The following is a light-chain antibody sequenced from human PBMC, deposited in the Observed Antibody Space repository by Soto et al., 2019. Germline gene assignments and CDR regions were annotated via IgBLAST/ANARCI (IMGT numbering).Light chain of an antibody. V-gene: IGLV3-21*02. CDR2: DDT. J-gene: IGLJ2*01. Sequence: SYELTQPPSVSVAPGQTARIPCGGNNIGSKSVNWYQQKPGQAPVLVVYDDTDRPSGIPERFSGSNSGNTATLTISRVEAGDEADYYCQVWDSSSDHVVFGGGTQLTVL. CDR1: NIGSKS. CDR3: QVWDSSSDHVV.